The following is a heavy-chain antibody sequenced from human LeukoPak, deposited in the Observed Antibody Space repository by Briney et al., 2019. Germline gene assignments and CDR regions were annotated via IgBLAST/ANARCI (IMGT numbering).Heavy chain of an antibody. V-gene: IGHV1-8*01. D-gene: IGHD3-10*01. CDR3: ARYGADTVGSGDAFDM. Sequence: ASVTVSCKASGYTFTSDDINWVRRATGQGLEWMGWMDPKSGNTGYAQKFQGRVTMTRNIAISTAYLEISSLRPEDTAVYYCARYGADTVGSGDAFDMWGQGTMVIVSS. J-gene: IGHJ3*02. CDR1: GYTFTSDD. CDR2: MDPKSGNT.